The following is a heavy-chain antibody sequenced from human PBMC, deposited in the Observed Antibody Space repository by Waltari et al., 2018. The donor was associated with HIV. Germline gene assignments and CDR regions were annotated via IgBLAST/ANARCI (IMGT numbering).Heavy chain of an antibody. J-gene: IGHJ6*02. D-gene: IGHD4-17*01. V-gene: IGHV1-2*06. CDR2: INPNSGGT. CDR1: APTSTAYH. CDR3: ATVRDYSEYKLFEDLNYGMDV. Sequence: QVELVQSRAGVKTPGPSGTVTCKAAAPTSTAYHMHCWRQAPGQGLETRGRINPNSGGTNYAQKFQGRVSIPTDPSISTDYRELRRLRSDETAVYYCATVRDYSEYKLFEDLNYGMDVWDQGTTVTVSS.